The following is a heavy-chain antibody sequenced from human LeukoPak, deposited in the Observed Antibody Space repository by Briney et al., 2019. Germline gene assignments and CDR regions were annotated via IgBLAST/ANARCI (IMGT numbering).Heavy chain of an antibody. J-gene: IGHJ4*02. D-gene: IGHD2-15*01. Sequence: GGSLRLSCAASGFTFSSYAMSWVRQAPGKGVEGVSAISGSGGSTYYAVSVKGRFTISRDNSKNTLYLQMNSLRAEDTAVYYCATGGYCSGGSCYLFDYWGQGTLVTVSS. V-gene: IGHV3-23*01. CDR3: ATGGYCSGGSCYLFDY. CDR2: ISGSGGST. CDR1: GFTFSSYA.